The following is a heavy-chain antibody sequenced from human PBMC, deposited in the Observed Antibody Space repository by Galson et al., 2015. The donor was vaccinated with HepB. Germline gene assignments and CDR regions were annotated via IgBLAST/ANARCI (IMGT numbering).Heavy chain of an antibody. Sequence: ETLSLTCSVSGDSITSYYWSWVRQPPGKGLEWVGYIYYSGRTNYNPSLKSRVTISGDTSKNEFSLKLRSVTAADTAVYYCARDQGLDGWFDPWGQGTLVTVSS. D-gene: IGHD5-24*01. J-gene: IGHJ5*02. CDR2: IYYSGRT. CDR3: ARDQGLDGWFDP. CDR1: GDSITSYY. V-gene: IGHV4-59*12.